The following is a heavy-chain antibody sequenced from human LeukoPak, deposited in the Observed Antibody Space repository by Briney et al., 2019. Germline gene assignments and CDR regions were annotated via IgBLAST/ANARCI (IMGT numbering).Heavy chain of an antibody. CDR1: GFTFSSYA. CDR3: AKDWGYASGTYYTS. V-gene: IGHV3-23*01. Sequence: GGSLRLSCAASGFTFSSYAMSWVRQLPGKGLEWISTVTGTGGGTYYADSVKGRFTISRDNSKNTLSLQMNSLRAEDTALYYCAKDWGYASGTYYTSWGQGTLVTVSS. D-gene: IGHD3-10*01. J-gene: IGHJ5*02. CDR2: VTGTGGGT.